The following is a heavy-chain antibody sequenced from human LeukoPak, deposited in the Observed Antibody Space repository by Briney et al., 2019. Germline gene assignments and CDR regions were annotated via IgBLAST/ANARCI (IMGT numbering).Heavy chain of an antibody. Sequence: GGSLRLSCAASGVTFSSYSMNWGRQAPGKGLEWVSSISSSSSNIYYAASVKGRFTISRDNAKNSLYLQMNSLRAEDTAVYYCERDARAAAGTFPLDYWGQGTLVTVSS. CDR2: ISSSSSNI. CDR1: GVTFSSYS. V-gene: IGHV3-21*01. D-gene: IGHD6-13*01. CDR3: ERDARAAAGTFPLDY. J-gene: IGHJ4*02.